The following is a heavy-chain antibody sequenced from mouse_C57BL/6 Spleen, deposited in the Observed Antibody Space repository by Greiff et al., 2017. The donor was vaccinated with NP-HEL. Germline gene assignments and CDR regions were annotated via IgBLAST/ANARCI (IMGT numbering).Heavy chain of an antibody. D-gene: IGHD4-1*01. V-gene: IGHV5-16*01. Sequence: KCVEWVANINYDGSSTYYLDSLKSRFIISRDNAKNILYLQMSSLKSEDTATYYCAREEELGSYAMDYWGQGTSVTVSS. CDR2: INYDGSST. J-gene: IGHJ4*01. CDR3: AREEELGSYAMDY.